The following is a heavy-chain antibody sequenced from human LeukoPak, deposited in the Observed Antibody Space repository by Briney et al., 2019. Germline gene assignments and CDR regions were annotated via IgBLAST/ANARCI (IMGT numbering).Heavy chain of an antibody. J-gene: IGHJ4*03. CDR2: IYDSGNT. D-gene: IGHD2-15*01. V-gene: IGHV4-59*01. CDR1: GGSISSYY. CDR3: ATRSTGVAATFDS. Sequence: SETLSLTCTVSGGSISSYYWSWIRQPPGKGLEWIGYIYDSGNTNYNPSLKSRVTISVDTSKNQFSLKLSSVTAADTAVYYCATRSTGVAATFDSWGQGTTVTVSS.